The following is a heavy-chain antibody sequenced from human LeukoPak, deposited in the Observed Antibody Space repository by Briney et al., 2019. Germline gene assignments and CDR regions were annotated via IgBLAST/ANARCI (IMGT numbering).Heavy chain of an antibody. CDR2: ISAYNGNT. Sequence: GASVKVSCKASGYTFTGYYMHWVRQAPGQGLEWMGWISAYNGNTSYAQKLQGRVTMTTDTSTSTAYMELRSLRSDDTAVYYCARASRDYYDSSGYYSMDYWGQGTLVTVSS. J-gene: IGHJ4*02. CDR3: ARASRDYYDSSGYYSMDY. V-gene: IGHV1-18*04. CDR1: GYTFTGYY. D-gene: IGHD3-22*01.